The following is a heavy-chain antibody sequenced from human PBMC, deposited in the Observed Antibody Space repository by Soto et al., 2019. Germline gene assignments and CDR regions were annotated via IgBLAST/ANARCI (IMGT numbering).Heavy chain of an antibody. D-gene: IGHD4-17*01. Sequence: PSETRSRTCTVSGGSISSYYWSWIRQPPGKGLEWIGYIYYSGSTNYNPSLKSRVTISVDTSKNQFSLKLSSVTAADTAVYYCARNSYGDFIDYWGQGTLVTVSS. CDR1: GGSISSYY. V-gene: IGHV4-59*01. CDR3: ARNSYGDFIDY. CDR2: IYYSGST. J-gene: IGHJ4*02.